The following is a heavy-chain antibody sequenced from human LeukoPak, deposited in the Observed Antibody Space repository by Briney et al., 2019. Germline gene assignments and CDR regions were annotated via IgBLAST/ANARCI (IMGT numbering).Heavy chain of an antibody. CDR2: IRGSGTNT. V-gene: IGHV3-23*01. D-gene: IGHD6-6*01. Sequence: GVALTLSCLASGLTFSTYAMTWLRPAPAKGVEWVSSIRGSGTNTYYADSVKGRFTSSSDNSKNTLYLQMNSLRAGDTAVYYCATLHPTYSSSHFWGQGTLVTVSS. CDR1: GLTFSTYA. CDR3: ATLHPTYSSSHF. J-gene: IGHJ4*02.